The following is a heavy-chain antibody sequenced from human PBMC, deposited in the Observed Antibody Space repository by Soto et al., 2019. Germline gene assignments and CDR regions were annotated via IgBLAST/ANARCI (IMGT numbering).Heavy chain of an antibody. CDR3: AKVSRKGSAIDFDY. J-gene: IGHJ4*02. Sequence: QVQLVQSGAELKKPGASLKVSCKASGYTFSNYDMNWVRQATGQGPEWIGWVNPNNGDTDYAQKFQGRVTLTTDISTTTAYMELTSLRSEDTAMYYCAKVSRKGSAIDFDYWGQANLISVSS. CDR2: VNPNNGDT. D-gene: IGHD3-10*01. V-gene: IGHV1-8*01. CDR1: GYTFSNYD.